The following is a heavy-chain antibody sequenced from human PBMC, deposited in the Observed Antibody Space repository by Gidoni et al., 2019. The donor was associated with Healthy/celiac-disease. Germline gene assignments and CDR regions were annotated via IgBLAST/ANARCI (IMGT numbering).Heavy chain of an antibody. CDR3: ARAAHKGSGWFDP. D-gene: IGHD1-26*01. CDR1: GGSISSGSYY. J-gene: IGHJ5*02. Sequence: QVQLQESGPGLVKPSPPLSLTCTVSGGSISSGSYYWRWIRQPAGKGLEWIGRIYTSGSTNYNPSLKSRVTMSVDTSKNQFSLKLSSVTAADTAVYYCARAAHKGSGWFDPWGQGTLVTVSS. CDR2: IYTSGST. V-gene: IGHV4-61*02.